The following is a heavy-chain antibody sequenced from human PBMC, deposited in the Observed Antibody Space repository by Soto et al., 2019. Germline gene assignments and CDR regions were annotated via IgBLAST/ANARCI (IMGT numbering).Heavy chain of an antibody. Sequence: PSETLSLTCAVSGYSITTGYSWGWILQPPVRGLEWIGTLHHSGTTYYNPSLKTRVTISLDTSKNQFSLKLSPVTAADTAIYYCARIYCSRTSCHTNGMVIWGQGTTVTVSS. CDR2: LHHSGTT. CDR3: ARIYCSRTSCHTNGMVI. D-gene: IGHD2-2*02. V-gene: IGHV4-38-2*01. CDR1: GYSITTGYS. J-gene: IGHJ6*02.